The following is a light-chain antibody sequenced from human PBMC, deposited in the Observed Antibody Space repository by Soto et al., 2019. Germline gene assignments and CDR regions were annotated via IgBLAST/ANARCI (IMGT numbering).Light chain of an antibody. CDR1: QSVSSN. Sequence: EIVMTQSPATLSVSPGERATLSCRASQSVSSNLAWYQQKPGQAPRLLIYGASTRATGIPARFSGSGSGTEFTLTISSLQSEDFAFYYCQQYSRYSFTFGPGTKVEI. J-gene: IGKJ3*01. CDR2: GAS. CDR3: QQYSRYSFT. V-gene: IGKV3-15*01.